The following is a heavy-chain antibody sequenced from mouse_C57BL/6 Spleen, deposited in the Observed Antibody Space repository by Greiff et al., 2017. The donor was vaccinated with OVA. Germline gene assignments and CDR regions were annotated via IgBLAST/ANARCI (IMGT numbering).Heavy chain of an antibody. Sequence: QVHVKQPGAELVRPGSSVKLSCKASGYTFTSYWMHWVKQRPIQGLEWIGNIDPSDSETHYNQKFKDKATLTVDKSSSTAYMQLSSLTSEDSAVYYCARELGGYFDYWGQGTTLTVSS. CDR2: IDPSDSET. V-gene: IGHV1-52*01. J-gene: IGHJ2*01. CDR1: GYTFTSYW. CDR3: ARELGGYFDY. D-gene: IGHD4-1*01.